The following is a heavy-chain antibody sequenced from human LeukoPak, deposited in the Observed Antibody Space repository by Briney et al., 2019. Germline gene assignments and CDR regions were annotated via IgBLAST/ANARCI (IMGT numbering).Heavy chain of an antibody. Sequence: SETLSLTCAVYGGSFSGYYWSWIRQPPGKGLEWIGEINHSGSTNYNPSLKSRVTISIDTSKSQFSLKLSSVTAADTAVYYCAGRRLTIFGDYHYMDVWDKGTTVTVSS. CDR3: AGRRLTIFGDYHYMDV. CDR1: GGSFSGYY. V-gene: IGHV4-34*01. D-gene: IGHD3-3*01. J-gene: IGHJ6*03. CDR2: INHSGST.